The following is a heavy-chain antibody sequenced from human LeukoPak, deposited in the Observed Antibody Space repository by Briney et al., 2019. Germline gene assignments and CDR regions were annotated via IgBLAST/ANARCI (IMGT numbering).Heavy chain of an antibody. CDR2: VSTSSSYI. D-gene: IGHD1-7*01. Sequence: GGSLRLSCAACGFTFNTYTMNWVRQAPGKGLEWVSSVSTSSSYIYYADSLRGRFTISRDNAKNSLFLQMNSLRAEDTAVYYCARSELGAAYWYFDLWGRGTLSLSPQ. J-gene: IGHJ2*01. CDR1: GFTFNTYT. CDR3: ARSELGAAYWYFDL. V-gene: IGHV3-21*01.